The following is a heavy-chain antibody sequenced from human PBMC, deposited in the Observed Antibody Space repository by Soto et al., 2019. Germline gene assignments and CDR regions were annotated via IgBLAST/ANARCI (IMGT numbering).Heavy chain of an antibody. Sequence: SETLSLTCAVSGGSISSGGYSWSWIRQPPGKGLEWTGYIYHSGSTYYNPSLKSRVTISVDRSKNQSSLKLSSVTAADTAVYYCARVKDSSSSFWSDPWGKGTLVTDSS. V-gene: IGHV4-30-2*01. CDR2: IYHSGST. CDR3: ARVKDSSSSFWSDP. CDR1: GGSISSGGYS. J-gene: IGHJ5*02. D-gene: IGHD6-6*01.